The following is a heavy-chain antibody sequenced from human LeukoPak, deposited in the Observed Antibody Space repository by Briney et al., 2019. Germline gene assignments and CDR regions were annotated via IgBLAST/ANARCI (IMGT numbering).Heavy chain of an antibody. V-gene: IGHV3-21*01. CDR3: ARDSSRSSPFDY. Sequence: GGSLRLSCAASGFTFSSYSMNWVRQAPGKGLEWVSSISSSSSYIYYADSVKGRFTISRDNAKNSLYLLRNSLRAEDTAVYYCARDSSRSSPFDYWGQGTLVTVSS. CDR1: GFTFSSYS. J-gene: IGHJ4*02. D-gene: IGHD6-6*01. CDR2: ISSSSSYI.